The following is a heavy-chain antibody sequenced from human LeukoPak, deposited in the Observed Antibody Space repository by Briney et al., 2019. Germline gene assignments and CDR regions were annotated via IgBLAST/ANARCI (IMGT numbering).Heavy chain of an antibody. J-gene: IGHJ6*04. CDR2: ISYVGSNK. Sequence: GGSLRLSCAASGFTFSSYAMHWVGQVPGTGMEGVAVISYVGSNKYYADSVKGRFTISRDNSKNTLYLQMNSLRAEDTAVYYCARDLLIAAAGTTFYYYYGMDVWGKGTTVTVSS. CDR1: GFTFSSYA. V-gene: IGHV3-30*04. D-gene: IGHD6-13*01. CDR3: ARDLLIAAAGTTFYYYYGMDV.